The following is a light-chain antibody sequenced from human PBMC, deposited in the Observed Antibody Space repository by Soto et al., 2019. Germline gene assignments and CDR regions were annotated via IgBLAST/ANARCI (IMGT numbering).Light chain of an antibody. CDR1: QSLNRW. CDR2: DVF. V-gene: IGKV1-5*01. J-gene: IGKJ1*01. Sequence: DIEMSQSPSSLSASVGDRVTITCRASQSLNRWLAWYQQKPGKAPKLLIFDVFTLESGVPSRFSGSGSGTEFTLTISSLQPEDFATYFCQQSYSTPPWTFGQGTKVDNK. CDR3: QQSYSTPPWT.